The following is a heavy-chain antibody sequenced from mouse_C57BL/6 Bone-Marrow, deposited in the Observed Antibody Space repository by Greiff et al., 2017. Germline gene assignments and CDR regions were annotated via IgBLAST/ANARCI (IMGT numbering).Heavy chain of an antibody. CDR3: ARHYYGSWFAY. V-gene: IGHV1-78*01. CDR1: GYTFTDHT. Sequence: VQLQQSDAEFVKPGASVKISCKASGYTFTDHTIPWMKQRPEQGLEWIGYIYPRDGSTKYNEKFKGKATLTAAKSSSTAYMQLSSLTSEDSAVYCCARHYYGSWFAYWGQGTLVTVSA. J-gene: IGHJ3*01. D-gene: IGHD1-1*01. CDR2: IYPRDGST.